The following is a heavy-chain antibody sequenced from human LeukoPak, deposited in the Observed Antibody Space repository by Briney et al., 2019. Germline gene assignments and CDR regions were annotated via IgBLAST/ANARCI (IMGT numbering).Heavy chain of an antibody. V-gene: IGHV1-24*01. D-gene: IGHD3-3*01. CDR3: ATEAGALRFLEWPMGAFDI. CDR1: GYTLTELS. Sequence: ASVKVSCKVSGYTLTELSMHWVRQAPGKGLEWMGGFDPEDGETIYAQKFQGRVTMTEDTSTDTAYMELSSLRSEDTAVYYCATEAGALRFLEWPMGAFDIWGQGTMVTVSS. J-gene: IGHJ3*02. CDR2: FDPEDGET.